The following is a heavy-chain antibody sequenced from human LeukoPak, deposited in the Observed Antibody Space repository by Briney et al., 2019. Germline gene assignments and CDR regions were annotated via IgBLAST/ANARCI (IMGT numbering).Heavy chain of an antibody. CDR1: GGSISSTSYY. CDR2: IYYSGST. J-gene: IGHJ4*02. D-gene: IGHD3-22*01. Sequence: SETLSLTCTVSGGSISSTSYYWGWIRQPPGKGLEWIGSIYYSGSTYYNPSLKSRVTISVDTSKNQFSLKLSSVTAADTAVYYCARQVRDSSPGLYFDYWGQGTLVTISS. V-gene: IGHV4-39*01. CDR3: ARQVRDSSPGLYFDY.